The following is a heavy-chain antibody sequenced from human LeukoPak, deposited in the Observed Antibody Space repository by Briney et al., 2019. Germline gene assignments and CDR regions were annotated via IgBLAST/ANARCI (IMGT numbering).Heavy chain of an antibody. D-gene: IGHD1-26*01. CDR2: ISYDGINR. V-gene: IGHV3-30*04. Sequence: PGRSLRLSCVASGFTFSRDPMHWVRQVPGKGLEWVAVISYDGINRFYTDSVQGRFTISRDNSKSTLFLQMNSLSAEDTAVYYCAKDSTLVGATSFDYWGQRTLVTVSS. CDR1: GFTFSRDP. J-gene: IGHJ4*02. CDR3: AKDSTLVGATSFDY.